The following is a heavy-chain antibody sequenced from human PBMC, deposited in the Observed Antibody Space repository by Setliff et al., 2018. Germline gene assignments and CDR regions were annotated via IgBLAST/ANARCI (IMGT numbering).Heavy chain of an antibody. CDR3: ARQPSSGAYYNPRPYYFDS. V-gene: IGHV4-59*01. J-gene: IGHJ4*02. CDR2: VHFGGDT. Sequence: SETLSLTCSVTGGSMTDFFWHWIRQPPGKGLEWIGFVHFGGDTNYNPSLKSRVTMSADTSNNQFSLNLRSVTAADTAVYFCARQPSSGAYYNPRPYYFDSWGQGTLVTVSS. CDR1: GGSMTDFF. D-gene: IGHD3-10*01.